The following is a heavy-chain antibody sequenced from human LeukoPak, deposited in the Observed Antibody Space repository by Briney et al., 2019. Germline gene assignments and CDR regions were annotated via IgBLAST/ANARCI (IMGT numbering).Heavy chain of an antibody. J-gene: IGHJ4*02. CDR2: IYHSGST. CDR1: GGSISSSNW. V-gene: IGHV4-4*02. CDR3: ARTPGGGSWYEFNY. D-gene: IGHD6-13*01. Sequence: ETLSLTCAVSGGSISSSNWWSWVRQPPGKGLEWIGEIYHSGSTNYNPSLKSRVTISVDTSKNQFSLKLSSVTAADTAVYYCARTPGGGSWYEFNYWGQGTLVTVSS.